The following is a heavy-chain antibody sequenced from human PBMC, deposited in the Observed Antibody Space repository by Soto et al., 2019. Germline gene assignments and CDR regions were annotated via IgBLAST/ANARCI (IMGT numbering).Heavy chain of an antibody. CDR3: VKALSGYSYGPFEY. Sequence: EVQLVESGGGLVQPGRSLRLSCAASGFTFDDYAMHWVRQAPGKGLEWVSGISWNSNSIGYADSVKGRFTISRDNAKNSLYVQMNSLRAEDTALYYCVKALSGYSYGPFEYWGQGTLVTVSS. CDR1: GFTFDDYA. J-gene: IGHJ4*02. V-gene: IGHV3-9*01. D-gene: IGHD5-18*01. CDR2: ISWNSNSI.